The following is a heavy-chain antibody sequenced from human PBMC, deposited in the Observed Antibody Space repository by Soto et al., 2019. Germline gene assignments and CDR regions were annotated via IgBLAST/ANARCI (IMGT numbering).Heavy chain of an antibody. CDR3: ARHYLADNYDFWSVNNWIDP. CDR1: GGSISSSSYY. J-gene: IGHJ5*02. CDR2: IYYSGST. D-gene: IGHD3-3*01. Sequence: PSETLSLTCTVSGGSISSSSYYWGWIRQPPGKGLEWIGSIYYSGSTYYNPSLKSRVTISVDTSKNQFSLKLSSVTAADTAVYYCARHYLADNYDFWSVNNWIDPWGQGTLVTVSS. V-gene: IGHV4-39*01.